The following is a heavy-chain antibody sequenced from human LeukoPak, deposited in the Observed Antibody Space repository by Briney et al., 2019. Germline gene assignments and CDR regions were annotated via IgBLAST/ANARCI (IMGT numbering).Heavy chain of an antibody. D-gene: IGHD1-1*01. Sequence: GASVKVSCKASGYTFSSYDINWVRQATGQGLEWMGWMNPHSGNTGYAQKFQGRLTITKNSSISTAYMELSSLRSDDTAIYYCARGGTREVSFDIWGQGTMVTVSS. V-gene: IGHV1-8*01. J-gene: IGHJ3*02. CDR1: GYTFSSYD. CDR3: ARGGTREVSFDI. CDR2: MNPHSGNT.